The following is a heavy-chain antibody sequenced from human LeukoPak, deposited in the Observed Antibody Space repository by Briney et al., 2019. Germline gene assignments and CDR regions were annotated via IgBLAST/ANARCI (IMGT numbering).Heavy chain of an antibody. J-gene: IGHJ4*02. V-gene: IGHV1-2*02. CDR1: GYTLTGYY. CDR2: INPNSGGT. D-gene: IGHD2-2*03. Sequence: ASVKVSCKASGYTLTGYYMHWVRQAPGQGLEWMGWINPNSGGTNYAQKFQGRVTMTRDTSISTAYMELSRLRSDDTAVYYCARGGGYCSSTSCYEDYWGQGTLVTVSS. CDR3: ARGGGYCSSTSCYEDY.